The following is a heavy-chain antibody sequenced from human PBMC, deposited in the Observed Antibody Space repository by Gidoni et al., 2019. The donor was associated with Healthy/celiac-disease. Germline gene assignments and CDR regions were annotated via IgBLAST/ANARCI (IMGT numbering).Heavy chain of an antibody. V-gene: IGHV3-33*01. Sequence: QVQLVESGGGVVQPGRSLRLSCAASGFTFSRYGMHWVRQAPGKGLEWVAVIWYDGRNKYYGDSVKGRFTISRDNSKNTLYLQMNSLRTEDTAVYYCARRASRAVAGDAFDIWGQGTMVIVSS. CDR1: GFTFSRYG. J-gene: IGHJ3*02. CDR3: ARRASRAVAGDAFDI. CDR2: IWYDGRNK. D-gene: IGHD6-19*01.